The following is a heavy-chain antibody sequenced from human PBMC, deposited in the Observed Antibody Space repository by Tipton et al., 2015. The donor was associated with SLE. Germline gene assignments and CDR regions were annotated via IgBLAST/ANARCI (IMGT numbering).Heavy chain of an antibody. J-gene: IGHJ6*02. CDR3: ARVLGSYYGMDV. Sequence: SLRLSCAASGFSFGSFAMHWVRQAPGKGLEWVAVIWYDGSNKFHADSVRGRFTISRDNSENTLYLQMNSLRAEDTAVYYCARVLGSYYGMDVWGQGTTVTVSS. V-gene: IGHV3-33*08. CDR1: GFSFGSFA. CDR2: IWYDGSNK.